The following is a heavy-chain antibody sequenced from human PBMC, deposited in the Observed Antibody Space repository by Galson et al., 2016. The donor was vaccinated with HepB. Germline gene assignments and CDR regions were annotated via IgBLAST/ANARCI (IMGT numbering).Heavy chain of an antibody. CDR3: ARRVIPPSYALDI. CDR1: GYIFTSFW. V-gene: IGHV5-51*01. D-gene: IGHD2/OR15-2a*01. Sequence: QSGAEVKKPGESLKISCKGSGYIFTSFWIGWVRQMPGKGLEWMGIIYPGDSDTRYSPSFQGQVSISVDKSINTAYLQWSSLKASDTAMYYCARRVIPPSYALDIWGQGTIVTVSS. CDR2: IYPGDSDT. J-gene: IGHJ3*02.